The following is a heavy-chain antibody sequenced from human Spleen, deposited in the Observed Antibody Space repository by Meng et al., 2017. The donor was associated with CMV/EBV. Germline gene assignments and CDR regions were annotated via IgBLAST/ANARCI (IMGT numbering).Heavy chain of an antibody. CDR3: AREGGRGTYRDAFDI. J-gene: IGHJ3*02. CDR2: FTSSSSHI. CDR1: GFTFSSYS. V-gene: IGHV3-21*01. Sequence: GESLKISCAASGFTFSSYSMNWVRQAPGKGLEWVSSFTSSSSHIFYADSVKGRFTISRDNARDSLYLQMNSLRAEDTAVYYCAREGGRGTYRDAFDIWGQGTMVTVSS. D-gene: IGHD3-10*01.